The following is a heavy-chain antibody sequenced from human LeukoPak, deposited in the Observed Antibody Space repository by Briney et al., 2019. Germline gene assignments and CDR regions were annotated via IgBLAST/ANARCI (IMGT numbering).Heavy chain of an antibody. CDR1: GGSISSSNW. Sequence: SETLSLTCAVSGGSISSSNWWSWVRQPPGKGLEWIGEIYHSGSTNYNPSLKSRVTISVDTSKNQFSLKLSSVTAADTAVYYCARYSGSYYGFDYWGQGTLVTVSS. D-gene: IGHD1-26*01. CDR2: IYHSGST. V-gene: IGHV4-4*02. J-gene: IGHJ4*02. CDR3: ARYSGSYYGFDY.